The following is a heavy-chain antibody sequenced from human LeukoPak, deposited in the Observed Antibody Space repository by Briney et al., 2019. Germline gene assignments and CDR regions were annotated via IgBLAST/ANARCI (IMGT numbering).Heavy chain of an antibody. CDR2: ISWNGAAT. Sequence: GGSLRLSCAASGFTLDDNSIYWVRQPPGKGLEWVSLISWNGAATYYADSVRGRFTVSRDNSRESTFMEMNSLITEDSAMYYCAKVARNSSWPYFEHWGQGTLVTVSS. V-gene: IGHV3-43*01. D-gene: IGHD3-9*01. CDR3: AKVARNSSWPYFEH. J-gene: IGHJ1*01. CDR1: GFTLDDNS.